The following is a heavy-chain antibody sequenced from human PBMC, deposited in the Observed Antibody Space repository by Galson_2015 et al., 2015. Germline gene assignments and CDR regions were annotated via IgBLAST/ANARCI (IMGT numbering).Heavy chain of an antibody. D-gene: IGHD6-19*01. CDR3: ARDIAVAGHDAFDI. Sequence: LSLTCTVSGGSISSYYWSWIRQPPGKGLERIGYIYYSGSTNYNPSLKSRVTISVDTSKNQFSLKLSSVTAADTAVYYCARDIAVAGHDAFDIWGQGTMVTVSS. CDR1: GGSISSYY. J-gene: IGHJ3*02. CDR2: IYYSGST. V-gene: IGHV4-59*01.